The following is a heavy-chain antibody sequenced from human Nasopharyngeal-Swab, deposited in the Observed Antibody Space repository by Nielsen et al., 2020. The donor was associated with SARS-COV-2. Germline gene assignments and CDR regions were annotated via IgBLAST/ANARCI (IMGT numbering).Heavy chain of an antibody. CDR3: ARSITIFGGGWFDP. V-gene: IGHV3-33*01. CDR2: IWYDGSNK. J-gene: IGHJ5*02. D-gene: IGHD3-3*01. CDR1: GFSVRSFG. Sequence: GESLKISCAASGFSVRSFGMHWVRQAPGKGLEWVAVIWYDGSNKYYADSVKGRFTISRDNSKNTLYLQMNSLRAEDTAVYYCARSITIFGGGWFDPWGQGTLVTVSS.